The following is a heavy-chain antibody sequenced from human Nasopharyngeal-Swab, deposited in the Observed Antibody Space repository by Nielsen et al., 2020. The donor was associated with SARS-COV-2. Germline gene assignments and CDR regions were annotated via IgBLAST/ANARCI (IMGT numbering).Heavy chain of an antibody. CDR1: GGSFSGYY. CDR2: IYYSGST. CDR3: ARCYVSDYYYYGMDV. J-gene: IGHJ6*02. V-gene: IGHV4-31*02. D-gene: IGHD3-16*01. Sequence: SCAVYGGSFSGYYWSWIRQHPGKGLEWIGYIYYSGSTYYNPSLKSRVTISVDTSKNQFSLKLSSVTAADTAVYYCARCYVSDYYYYGMDVWGQGTTVTVSS.